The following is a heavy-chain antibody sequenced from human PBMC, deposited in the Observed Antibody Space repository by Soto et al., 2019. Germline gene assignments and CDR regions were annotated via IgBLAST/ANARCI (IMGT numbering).Heavy chain of an antibody. CDR2: ISGNGVGT. V-gene: IGHV3-64*01. CDR1: GFTLSGYA. Sequence: EVQLAESGGGLAQPGGSLRLSCAASGFTLSGYAMNWVRQAPVKGLEYVSGISGNGVGTYYANSVQGRFTISRDNSKNTVSLQMGSLRPEDLAVYYCARRSRPDCSYMDVVGKGTTVTVSS. D-gene: IGHD6-6*01. CDR3: ARRSRPDCSYMDV. J-gene: IGHJ6*03.